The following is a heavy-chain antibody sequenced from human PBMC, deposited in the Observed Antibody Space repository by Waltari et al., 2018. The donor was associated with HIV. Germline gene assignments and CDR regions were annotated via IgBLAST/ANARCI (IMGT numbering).Heavy chain of an antibody. V-gene: IGHV3-74*01. CDR1: GFTFSSSC. CDR2: IKSDGSST. D-gene: IGHD3-16*01. J-gene: IGHJ4*02. Sequence: EVRLVESGGGLVQPGGSLRLSCAASGFTFSSSCMHWGRQAPGKGLVWVSRIKSDGSSTNYANSVQGRFTISRDNAKNTVYLQMNSLRADDTALYYCASLYNYVWGSPPPLDYWGQGTLVTVSS. CDR3: ASLYNYVWGSPPPLDY.